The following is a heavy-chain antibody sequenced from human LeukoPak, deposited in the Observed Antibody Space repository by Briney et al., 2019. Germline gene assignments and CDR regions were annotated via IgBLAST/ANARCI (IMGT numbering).Heavy chain of an antibody. V-gene: IGHV4-4*07. J-gene: IGHJ3*02. Sequence: SETLSLTCTVSGGSINNYYWSWIRQPAGKGLEWIGRIYISGGTNYNPSLKSRVTISVDTSKNQFSLKLSSVTAADTAVYYCARGGLYDSSGYYHDAFDIWGQGTMVTVSS. CDR1: GGSINNYY. CDR2: IYISGGT. D-gene: IGHD3-22*01. CDR3: ARGGLYDSSGYYHDAFDI.